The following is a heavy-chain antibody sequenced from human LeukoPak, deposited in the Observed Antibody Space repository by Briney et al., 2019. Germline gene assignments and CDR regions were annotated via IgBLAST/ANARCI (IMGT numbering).Heavy chain of an antibody. J-gene: IGHJ6*03. CDR1: GFTFSSYA. D-gene: IGHD6-13*01. Sequence: GGSLRLSCAASGFTFSSYAMSWVRQAPGKGLEWVSAISGSGGSTYYADSVKGRFTISRDNSKNSLYLQMNSLRAEDTAVYYCARQQLEPHYYYYMDVWGKGTTVTVSS. CDR3: ARQQLEPHYYYYMDV. V-gene: IGHV3-23*01. CDR2: ISGSGGST.